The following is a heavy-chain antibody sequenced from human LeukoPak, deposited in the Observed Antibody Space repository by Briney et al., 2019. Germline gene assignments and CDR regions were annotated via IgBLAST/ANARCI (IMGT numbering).Heavy chain of an antibody. V-gene: IGHV4-39*07. CDR1: GGSISSSSYY. CDR3: ARVAAGSDAFDI. Sequence: PSETLSLTCTVSGGSISSSSYYWGWIRQPPGKGLEWIGSIYYSGSTYYNPSLKSRVTTSVDTSKNQFSLKLSSVTAADTAVYYCARVAAGSDAFDIWGQGTMVTVSS. D-gene: IGHD6-13*01. CDR2: IYYSGST. J-gene: IGHJ3*02.